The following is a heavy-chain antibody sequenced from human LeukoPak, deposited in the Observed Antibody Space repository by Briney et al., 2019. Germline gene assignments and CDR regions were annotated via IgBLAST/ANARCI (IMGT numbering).Heavy chain of an antibody. J-gene: IGHJ6*03. Sequence: SGPTLVNPTQTLTLTCAFSGFSLTTEGMCVSWIRQPPGKGLEWLARIDWDDDTYYYSSLKTRLTISKDTSKNQVALTMTNMDPEDTATYYCARTARHCDGDICFRPHFFMDVWGKGTTVTVSS. D-gene: IGHD2-21*01. V-gene: IGHV2-70*11. CDR3: ARTARHCDGDICFRPHFFMDV. CDR1: GFSLTTEGMC. CDR2: IDWDDDT.